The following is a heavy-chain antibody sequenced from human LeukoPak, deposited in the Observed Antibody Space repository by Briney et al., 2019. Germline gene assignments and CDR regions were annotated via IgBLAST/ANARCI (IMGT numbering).Heavy chain of an antibody. V-gene: IGHV3-23*01. CDR2: ISGSGGST. CDR1: AFTVTIYA. D-gene: IGHD3-16*02. Sequence: RGSLTLACAPAAFTVTIYAMSWVRPVPGKGMGWVASISGSGGSTYYADSVKGRFTISRDNSKNTLYLQMNSLRAEDTAVYYCAKVRGDYDYVWGSYRPYYFDYWGQGTLVTVSS. J-gene: IGHJ4*02. CDR3: AKVRGDYDYVWGSYRPYYFDY.